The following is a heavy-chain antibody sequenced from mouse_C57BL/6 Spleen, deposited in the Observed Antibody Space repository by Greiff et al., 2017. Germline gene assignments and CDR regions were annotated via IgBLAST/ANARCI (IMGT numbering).Heavy chain of an antibody. CDR1: GYSITSGYY. J-gene: IGHJ3*01. CDR2: ISYDGSN. Sequence: EVKLVESGPGLVKPSQSLSLTCSVTGYSITSGYYWNWIRQFPGNKLEWMGYISYDGSNNYNPSLKNRISITRDTSKNQFFLKLNSVTTEDTATYYCAREDDWGQGTLVTVSA. CDR3: AREDD. V-gene: IGHV3-6*01.